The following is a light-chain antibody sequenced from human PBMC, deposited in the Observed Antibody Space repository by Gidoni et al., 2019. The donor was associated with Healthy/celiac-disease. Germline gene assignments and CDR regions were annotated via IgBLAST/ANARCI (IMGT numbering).Light chain of an antibody. J-gene: IGKJ1*01. CDR1: QSISSY. Sequence: DIQMTQSPSSLSASVGDRVTITCRASQSISSYLNWYQQKPGKAPKLLIYAASSLQSGVPSRFSVSGSGTDFTLTISSLQPEDFATYYCQQSYSTPRTFGQGTTVEIK. CDR2: AAS. V-gene: IGKV1-39*01. CDR3: QQSYSTPRT.